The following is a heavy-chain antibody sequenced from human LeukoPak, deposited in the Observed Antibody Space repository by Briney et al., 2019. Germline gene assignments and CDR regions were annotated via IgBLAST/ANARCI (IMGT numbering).Heavy chain of an antibody. D-gene: IGHD3-10*01. CDR2: IYFSGST. J-gene: IGHJ6*04. CDR3: ASLFGSGLYYYYGMDV. Sequence: SETLSLTCTVSGGTFSSGGYYWNWIRQHPEKGLEWIGYIYFSGSTKYNPSLKGRVTISVDTSKNQFSLKLSSVTAADTAVYYCASLFGSGLYYYYGMDVWGEGTTVTVSS. CDR1: GGTFSSGGYY. V-gene: IGHV4-31*03.